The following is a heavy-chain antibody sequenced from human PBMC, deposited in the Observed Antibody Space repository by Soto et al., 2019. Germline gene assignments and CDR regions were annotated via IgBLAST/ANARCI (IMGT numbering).Heavy chain of an antibody. D-gene: IGHD3-3*01. CDR1: GFTFSSYA. CDR3: ATTLYDFWSGYYKATTHFDY. V-gene: IGHV3-23*01. Sequence: GGSLRLSCAASGFTFSSYAMSWVRQAPGKGLEWVSAISGSGGSTYYADSVKGRFTISRDNSKNTLYLQMNSLRAEDTAVYYCATTLYDFWSGYYKATTHFDYWGQGTLVTVSS. CDR2: ISGSGGST. J-gene: IGHJ4*02.